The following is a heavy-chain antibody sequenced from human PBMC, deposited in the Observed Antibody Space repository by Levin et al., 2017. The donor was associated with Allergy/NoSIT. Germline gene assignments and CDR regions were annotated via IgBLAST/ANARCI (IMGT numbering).Heavy chain of an antibody. J-gene: IGHJ3*02. D-gene: IGHD2/OR15-2a*01. V-gene: IGHV3-48*02. Sequence: ASVKVSCVASGVAFSSYSMNWVRQAPGKGLEWISYISSSSSSIDYADSVKGRFTISRDNAKNSLFLQMNSLRDEDTAVYFCAGMKRNIRQAFGIWGQGTMVTVSS. CDR1: GVAFSSYS. CDR2: ISSSSSSI. CDR3: AGMKRNIRQAFGI.